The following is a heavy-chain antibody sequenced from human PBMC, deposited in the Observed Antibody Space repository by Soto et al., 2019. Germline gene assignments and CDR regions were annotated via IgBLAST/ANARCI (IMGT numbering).Heavy chain of an antibody. CDR1: GGSVSSYD. J-gene: IGHJ4*02. CDR2: LHVSGST. CDR3: ARDREWLVDF. Sequence: QVQLQESGPGLVKPSETLSLTCTVSGGSVSSYDLNWVRQSIGKGLEWIGRLHVSGSTNYNPSLKGRVTMSVDTSKNQFFLRLTSVTAADTDVYYCARDREWLVDFWGQGTLVTVSP. V-gene: IGHV4-4*07. D-gene: IGHD6-19*01.